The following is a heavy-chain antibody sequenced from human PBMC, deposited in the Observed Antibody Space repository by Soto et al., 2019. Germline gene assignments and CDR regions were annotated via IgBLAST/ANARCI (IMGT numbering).Heavy chain of an antibody. CDR3: TRQGGGIAAGGSGNDAFDI. CDR1: GYTLSDYF. V-gene: IGHV1-2*02. J-gene: IGHJ3*02. D-gene: IGHD6-25*01. Sequence: SVKVSCKASGYTLSDYFMQWVRQAPGQGLEWMGWINPNSVVPHYSPRFQGRVTLTRDTSINTAYMELNRLTSEDTDVYFCTRQGGGIAAGGSGNDAFDICGQRTKVTVSS. CDR2: INPNSVVP.